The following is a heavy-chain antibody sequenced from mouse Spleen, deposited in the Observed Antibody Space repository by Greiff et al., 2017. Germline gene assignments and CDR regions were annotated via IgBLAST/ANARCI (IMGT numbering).Heavy chain of an antibody. Sequence: QVQLKQSGPGLVQPSQSLSITCTVSGFSLTSYGVHWVRQSPGKGLEWMGVIWSGGSTDYNAAFISSLSISKDNSKSQVFFKMNSLQANDTAIYYCAEGNRVYYAMDFWGQGTSVTVSS. D-gene: IGHD2-1*01. CDR2: IWSGGST. V-gene: IGHV2-2*02. CDR3: AEGNRVYYAMDF. CDR1: GFSLTSYG. J-gene: IGHJ4*01.